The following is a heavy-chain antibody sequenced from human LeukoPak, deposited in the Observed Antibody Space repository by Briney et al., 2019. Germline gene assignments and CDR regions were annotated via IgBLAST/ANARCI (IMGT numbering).Heavy chain of an antibody. CDR1: GFTFSSYW. Sequence: PGGSLRLSCAAYGFTFSSYWMFWVRQAPGKGLEWVAVIWYDGSNKYYADSVKGRFTISRVNSKNTLYLQMNSLRAEDTAVYYCTRERGNSGFDYWGQGTLVTVSS. CDR2: IWYDGSNK. D-gene: IGHD4-23*01. V-gene: IGHV3-33*07. J-gene: IGHJ4*02. CDR3: TRERGNSGFDY.